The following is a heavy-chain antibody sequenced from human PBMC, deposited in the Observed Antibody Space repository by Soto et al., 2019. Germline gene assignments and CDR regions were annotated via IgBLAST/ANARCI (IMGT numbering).Heavy chain of an antibody. CDR2: IIPIFGTA. CDR3: AISSYDILTGYLVLTYYYYYGMDV. J-gene: IGHJ6*02. V-gene: IGHV1-69*13. Sequence: VKVSCKASGGTFSSYAISWVRQAPGQGLEWMGGIIPIFGTANYAQKFQGRVTITADKSTSTAYMELSSLRSEDTAVYYCAISSYDILTGYLVLTYYYYYGMDVWGQGTTVTVSS. CDR1: GGTFSSYA. D-gene: IGHD3-9*01.